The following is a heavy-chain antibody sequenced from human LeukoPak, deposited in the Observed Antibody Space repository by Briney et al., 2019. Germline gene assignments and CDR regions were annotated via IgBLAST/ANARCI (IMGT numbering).Heavy chain of an antibody. V-gene: IGHV3-53*01. CDR3: ARAGSYYPFDY. J-gene: IGHJ4*02. CDR2: IYSGGST. CDR1: GFTVSSNY. Sequence: GGSLRLSCAASGFTVSSNYMSWVRQAPGKGLERVSAIYSGGSTYYADSVKGRFTISRDNSKNTLYLQMNSLRAEDTAVYYCARAGSYYPFDYWGQGTLVTVSS. D-gene: IGHD1-26*01.